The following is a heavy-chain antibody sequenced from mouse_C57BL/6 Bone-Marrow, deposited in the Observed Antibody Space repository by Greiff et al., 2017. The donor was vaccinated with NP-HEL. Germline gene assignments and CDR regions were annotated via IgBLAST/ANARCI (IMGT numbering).Heavy chain of an antibody. V-gene: IGHV3-6*01. CDR1: GYSITGGYY. J-gene: IGHJ2*01. CDR3: ARDYYGSSWGFDY. D-gene: IGHD1-1*01. Sequence: EVQVVESGPGLVKPSQSLSLTCSVTGYSITGGYYWNWIRQFPGNKLEWMGYISYDGSNNYNPSLKNRISITRDTSKNQFFLKLNSVTTEDTATYYCARDYYGSSWGFDYWGQGTTLTVSS. CDR2: ISYDGSN.